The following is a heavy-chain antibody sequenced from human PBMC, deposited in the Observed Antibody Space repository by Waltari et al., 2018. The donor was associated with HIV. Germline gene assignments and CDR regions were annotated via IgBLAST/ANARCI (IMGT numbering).Heavy chain of an antibody. Sequence: QVQLQESGPGLVKPSETLSLTCAVSGYSISSGYYWGWIRQPPGKGLEWIGSIYHSGSTYYNPSLKSRVTISVDTSKNQFSLKLSSVTAADTAVYYCARVTMALADYFDYWGQGTLVTVSS. CDR2: IYHSGST. CDR3: ARVTMALADYFDY. J-gene: IGHJ4*02. CDR1: GYSISSGYY. V-gene: IGHV4-38-2*01. D-gene: IGHD3-10*01.